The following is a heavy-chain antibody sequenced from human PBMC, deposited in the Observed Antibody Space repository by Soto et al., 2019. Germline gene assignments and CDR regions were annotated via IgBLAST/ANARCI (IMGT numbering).Heavy chain of an antibody. CDR3: ARVAGPYNWNDVGYFDY. D-gene: IGHD1-1*01. Sequence: RLSCAASGFTFSSYAMHWVRQAPGKGLEYVSAISGNGGSTYYANSVKGRFTISGDNSKNTLYLQMGSLRAEDMAVYYCARVAGPYNWNDVGYFDYWGQGTLVTVSS. CDR2: ISGNGGST. CDR1: GFTFSSYA. V-gene: IGHV3-64*01. J-gene: IGHJ4*02.